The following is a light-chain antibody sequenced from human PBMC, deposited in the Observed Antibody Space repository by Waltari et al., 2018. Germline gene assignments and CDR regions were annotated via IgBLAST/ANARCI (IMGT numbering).Light chain of an antibody. CDR2: DAS. Sequence: EIVLTQSQATLSLSPGERATISCRASQSVSSYLAWYQQKPGQAPRLLIYDASNRATGIPARFSGSGSGTGFTLTISSLEPEDFAVYYCQQRINWPPSITFGQGTRLEIK. CDR1: QSVSSY. J-gene: IGKJ5*01. CDR3: QQRINWPPSIT. V-gene: IGKV3-11*01.